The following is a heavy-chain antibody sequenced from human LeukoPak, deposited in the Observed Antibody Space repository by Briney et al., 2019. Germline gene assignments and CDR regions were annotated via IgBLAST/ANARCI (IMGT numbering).Heavy chain of an antibody. CDR2: ISYDGNNK. CDR3: ARSYCSSGSCHVDY. D-gene: IGHD2-15*01. Sequence: PGRSLRLSCAVSGFTFSTYAMHWVRQAPGKGLEWVALISYDGNNKYHADSVKGRFTISRDNSKNTLYLQMNSLRAEDTAVYCCARSYCSSGSCHVDYWGQGTLVTVSS. V-gene: IGHV3-30*04. J-gene: IGHJ4*02. CDR1: GFTFSTYA.